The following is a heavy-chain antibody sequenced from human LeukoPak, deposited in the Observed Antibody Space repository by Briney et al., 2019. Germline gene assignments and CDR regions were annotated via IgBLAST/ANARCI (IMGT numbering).Heavy chain of an antibody. J-gene: IGHJ4*02. D-gene: IGHD3-10*01. CDR3: ARTGEVTAFDY. CDR1: GGSISSYY. CDR2: IYYSGTT. Sequence: PPETLSLTCTVSGGSISSYYWSWLRQPPGKGLEWIGYIYYSGTTNYNPSLKSRVTISVDTSKNQFSLKLSSVTAADTAVYYCARTGEVTAFDYWGQGTLVTVSS. V-gene: IGHV4-59*01.